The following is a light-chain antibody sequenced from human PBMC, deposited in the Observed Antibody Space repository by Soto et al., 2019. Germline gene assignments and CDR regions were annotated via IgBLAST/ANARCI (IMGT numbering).Light chain of an antibody. V-gene: IGLV2-8*01. CDR1: SSDVGGYNY. CDR2: EVS. CDR3: TSYAGSNTYV. J-gene: IGLJ1*01. Sequence: QSVLAQPASVSGSPGQSITISCTGTSSDVGGYNYVSWYQHHPGKAPKLMIYEVSKWPSGVPDRFSGSKSGNTASLTVSGLQAEDEADYYCTSYAGSNTYVFGTGTQLTVL.